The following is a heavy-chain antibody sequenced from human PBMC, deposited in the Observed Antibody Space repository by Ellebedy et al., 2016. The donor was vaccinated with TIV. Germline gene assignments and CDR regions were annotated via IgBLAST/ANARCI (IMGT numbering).Heavy chain of an antibody. CDR3: ARDGRSSGWRLWGFDP. D-gene: IGHD6-19*01. Sequence: AASVKVSCKASGGTFSSYAISWVRQAPGQGLEWMGGIIPIFGTANYAQKFQGRVTITADESTSTAYMELSRLRSDDTAVYYCARDGRSSGWRLWGFDPWGQGTLVTVSS. J-gene: IGHJ5*02. CDR1: GGTFSSYA. V-gene: IGHV1-69*13. CDR2: IIPIFGTA.